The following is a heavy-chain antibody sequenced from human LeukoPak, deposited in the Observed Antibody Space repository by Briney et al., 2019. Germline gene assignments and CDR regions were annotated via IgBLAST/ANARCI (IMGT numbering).Heavy chain of an antibody. CDR1: GFTFSHHA. CDR3: ARGVWSSHNKEYFFDY. J-gene: IGHJ4*02. D-gene: IGHD6-19*01. Sequence: ASVKLSCKASGFTFSHHAMNWVRQAPGQRLEWMGWINAGNGKTKYSQKFQDRVTITRDTSASTTYMELNSLRSEDTAIYYCARGVWSSHNKEYFFDYWGQGTLVTVSS. V-gene: IGHV1-3*01. CDR2: INAGNGKT.